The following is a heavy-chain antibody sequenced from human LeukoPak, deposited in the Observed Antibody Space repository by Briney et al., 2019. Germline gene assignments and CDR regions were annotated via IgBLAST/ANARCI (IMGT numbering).Heavy chain of an antibody. CDR1: GYTFTGYY. CDR2: INPNSGGT. D-gene: IGHD3-22*01. CDR3: ARKGRAYYDSSGYYLDAFDI. J-gene: IGHJ3*02. Sequence: ASVNVSCKASGYTFTGYYMHWVRQAPGQGLEWMGWINPNSGGTNYAQKFQGRVTMTRDTSISTAYKELSRLRSDDTAVYYCARKGRAYYDSSGYYLDAFDIWGQGTMVTVSS. V-gene: IGHV1-2*02.